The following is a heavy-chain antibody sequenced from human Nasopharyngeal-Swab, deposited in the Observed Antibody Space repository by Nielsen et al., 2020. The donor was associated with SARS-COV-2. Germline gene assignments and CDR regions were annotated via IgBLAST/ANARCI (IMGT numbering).Heavy chain of an antibody. J-gene: IGHJ5*02. Sequence: SETLSLTCAVYGGSFSGYYWSWIRQPPGKGLEWIGSIYYSGSTYYNPSLKSRVTISVDTSKNQFSLKLSSVTAADTAVYYCARRTTVTTATPGFDPWGQGTLVTVSS. D-gene: IGHD4-17*01. CDR3: ARRTTVTTATPGFDP. CDR2: IYYSGST. CDR1: GGSFSGYY. V-gene: IGHV4-34*01.